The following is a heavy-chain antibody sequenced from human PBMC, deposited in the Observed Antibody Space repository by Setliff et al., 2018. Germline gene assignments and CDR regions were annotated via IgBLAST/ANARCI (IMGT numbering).Heavy chain of an antibody. Sequence: SETLSLTCTVSGGSISSSMCYWGWIRQPPGKGLEWIGSINYSGSTYYNPSLKSRVTISVETSKDQFSLKLISVTAADAAVYYCARADGYSSSWYHYYCGMDVWGQGTTVTVSS. CDR2: INYSGST. V-gene: IGHV4-39*01. J-gene: IGHJ6*02. D-gene: IGHD6-13*01. CDR1: GGSISSSMCY. CDR3: ARADGYSSSWYHYYCGMDV.